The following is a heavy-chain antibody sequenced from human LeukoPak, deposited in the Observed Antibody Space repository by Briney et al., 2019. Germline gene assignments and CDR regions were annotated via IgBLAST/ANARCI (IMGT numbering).Heavy chain of an antibody. CDR2: IDSSGGST. Sequence: GGSLRLSCAASGFSFSSYAMHWVRQAPGKGLEWVSTIDSSGGSTYYADSVEGRFTISRDNSKNTLYLQMNSLRVEDTALYFCAKDSDSSGWYVTADYWGQGTLVTVSS. CDR1: GFSFSSYA. J-gene: IGHJ4*02. V-gene: IGHV3-23*01. CDR3: AKDSDSSGWYVTADY. D-gene: IGHD6-19*01.